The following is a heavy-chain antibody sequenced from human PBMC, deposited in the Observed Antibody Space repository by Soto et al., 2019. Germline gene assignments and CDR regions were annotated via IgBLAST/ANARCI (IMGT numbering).Heavy chain of an antibody. J-gene: IGHJ4*02. V-gene: IGHV3-23*01. CDR2: ISGSGGST. CDR3: AKVKPRKFYDFWSGYFYFDY. D-gene: IGHD3-3*01. CDR1: GFTFSSYA. Sequence: GGSLRLSCAASGFTFSSYAMSWVRQAPGKGLEWVSAISGSGGSTYYADSVKGRFTISRDNSKNTLYLQMNSLRAEDTAVYYCAKVKPRKFYDFWSGYFYFDYWGQGTLVTVSS.